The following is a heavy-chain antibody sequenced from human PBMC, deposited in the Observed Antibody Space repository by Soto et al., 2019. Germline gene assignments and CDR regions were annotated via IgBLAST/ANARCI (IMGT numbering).Heavy chain of an antibody. D-gene: IGHD3-3*01. V-gene: IGHV1-2*02. CDR3: ARDDFWSGYYKLGDY. CDR2: IDPNSGGT. J-gene: IGHJ4*02. CDR1: GYTFTGYY. Sequence: QVQLVQSGAEVKKPGASVKVSCKASGYTFTGYYIHWVRQAPGQGLEWMGWIDPNSGGTNYAQKFQGRVTMTRDTSISTAYMELSRVRSDDTAVYYCARDDFWSGYYKLGDYWCQGTLVTVSS.